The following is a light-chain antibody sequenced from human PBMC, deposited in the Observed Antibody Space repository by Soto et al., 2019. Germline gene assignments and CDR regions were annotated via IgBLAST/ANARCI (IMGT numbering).Light chain of an antibody. CDR3: QKYDTAPLT. CDR2: GAS. Sequence: DIQVTQSPSSLSASLGDRVSITCRASRDISNYLAWYQQKPGQVPRLLISGASTLHSGVPSRFSGSASGTDFTLTITSLQPEDIATYFCQKYDTAPLTFGGGTKVDIK. CDR1: RDISNY. V-gene: IGKV1-27*01. J-gene: IGKJ4*01.